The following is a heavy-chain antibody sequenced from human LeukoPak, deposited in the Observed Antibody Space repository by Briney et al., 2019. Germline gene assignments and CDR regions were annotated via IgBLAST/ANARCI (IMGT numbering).Heavy chain of an antibody. CDR2: VYYSGST. D-gene: IGHD4-17*01. CDR1: GGSISSSSYY. J-gene: IGHJ3*02. Sequence: SETLSLTCTVSGGSISSSSYYWGWIRQPPGKGLEWIGSVYYSGSTYYNPSLKSRVTISVDTSKNQFSLKLSSVTAADTAVYYCARRGPVTPYIWGQGTMVTVSS. CDR3: ARRGPVTPYI. V-gene: IGHV4-39*01.